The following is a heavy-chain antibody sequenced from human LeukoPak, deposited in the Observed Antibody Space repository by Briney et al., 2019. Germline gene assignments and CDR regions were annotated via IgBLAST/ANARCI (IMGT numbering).Heavy chain of an antibody. D-gene: IGHD1-26*01. CDR2: IDFSDDGAS. CDR1: GFRFSGYV. J-gene: IGHJ4*02. V-gene: IGHV3-23*01. Sequence: TGGSLRLSCAASGFRFSGYVMSWVRQAPGKGLEYVSSIDFSDDGASYYADSVKGRFTISRDNSKNTLFLQMNSLRVEDTAFYCCARVDSGNYDYWGQGTLLTVSS. CDR3: ARVDSGNYDY.